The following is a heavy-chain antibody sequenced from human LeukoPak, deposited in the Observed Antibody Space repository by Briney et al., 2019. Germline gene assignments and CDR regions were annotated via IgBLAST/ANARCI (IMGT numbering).Heavy chain of an antibody. D-gene: IGHD4-17*01. CDR2: INPNSGGT. Sequence: GASVKVSCKASGYTFTGYYMHWVRQAPGQGLEWMGWINPNSGGTNYAQKFQGRVTMTRDTSISTAYMELSRLRSDDTAVYYCARDDYGDYPLGFDPWGQGTLVTVSS. CDR3: ARDDYGDYPLGFDP. CDR1: GYTFTGYY. V-gene: IGHV1-2*02. J-gene: IGHJ5*02.